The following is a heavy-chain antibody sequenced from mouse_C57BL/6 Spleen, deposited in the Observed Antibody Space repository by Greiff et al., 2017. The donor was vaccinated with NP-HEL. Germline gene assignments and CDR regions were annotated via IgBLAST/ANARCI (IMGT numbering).Heavy chain of an antibody. J-gene: IGHJ1*03. V-gene: IGHV3-6*01. D-gene: IGHD1-1*01. CDR3: ARGRGTTVPLV. CDR1: GYSITSGYY. CDR2: ISYDGSN. Sequence: EVKLVESGPGLVKPSQSLSLTCSVTGYSITSGYYWNWIRQFPGNKLEWMGYISYDGSNNYNPSLKNRISITRDTSKNQFFLKLNSVTTEDTATYYCARGRGTTVPLVWGTGTTVTVSS.